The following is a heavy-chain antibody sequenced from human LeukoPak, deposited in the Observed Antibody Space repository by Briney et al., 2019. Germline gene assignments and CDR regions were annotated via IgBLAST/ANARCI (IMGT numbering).Heavy chain of an antibody. CDR1: GGSISSGDYY. V-gene: IGHV4-30-4*01. J-gene: IGHJ3*02. D-gene: IGHD7-27*01. Sequence: PSQTLSLTCTVSGGSISSGDYYWGWIRQPPGKGLEWIGYIYYSGSTYYNPSLKSRVTISVDTSKNQFSLKLSSVTAADTAVYYCARGGGSRWGAFDIWGQGTMVTVSS. CDR2: IYYSGST. CDR3: ARGGGSRWGAFDI.